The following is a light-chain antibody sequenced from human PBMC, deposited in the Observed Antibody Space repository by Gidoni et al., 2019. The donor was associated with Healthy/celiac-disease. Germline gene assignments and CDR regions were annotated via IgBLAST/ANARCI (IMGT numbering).Light chain of an antibody. J-gene: IGLJ2*01. V-gene: IGLV1-40*01. Sequence: QSVLTQPPSVSGAPGQRVTISCTGTSSNIRAGYDVHWYQQLPGTGPKLLIYGNSNRPSGVPDRFSGSKSGTSASLAITGLQAEDEADYYCQSYDSSLSGSVVFGGGTKLTVL. CDR2: GNS. CDR1: SSNIRAGYD. CDR3: QSYDSSLSGSVV.